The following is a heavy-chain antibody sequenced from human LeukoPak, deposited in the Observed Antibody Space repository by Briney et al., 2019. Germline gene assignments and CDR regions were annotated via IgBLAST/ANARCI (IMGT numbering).Heavy chain of an antibody. V-gene: IGHV4-59*01. CDR1: GGSISSYY. CDR2: IYYSGST. J-gene: IGHJ4*02. D-gene: IGHD3-10*01. CDR3: ARGNVLLWFGELPPYDY. Sequence: SETLSLTCTVSGGSISSYYWSWIRQPPGKGLEWIGYIYYSGSTNYNPSLKSRVTISVDTSKNQFSLELSSVTAADTAVYYCARGNVLLWFGELPPYDYWGQGTLVTVSS.